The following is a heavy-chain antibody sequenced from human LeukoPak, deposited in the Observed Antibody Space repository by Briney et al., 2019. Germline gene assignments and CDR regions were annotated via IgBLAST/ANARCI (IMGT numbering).Heavy chain of an antibody. V-gene: IGHV3-66*02. CDR1: AFTVSSTY. Sequence: GGSLRLSCAASAFTVSSTYMCWVRQAPGKGLEWVALIYSGGSPYYADSVEGRFTISRDTSKNTLFLQMNSLRAEDTAVYYCAKDTRGAGLIAAAGPPVYWGRGTLVTVSS. J-gene: IGHJ2*01. D-gene: IGHD6-13*01. CDR3: AKDTRGAGLIAAAGPPVY. CDR2: IYSGGSP.